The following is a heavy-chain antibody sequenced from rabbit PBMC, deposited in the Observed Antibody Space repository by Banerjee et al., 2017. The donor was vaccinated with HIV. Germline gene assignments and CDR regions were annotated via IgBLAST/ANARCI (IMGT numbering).Heavy chain of an antibody. CDR2: IYAGSSGSA. D-gene: IGHD4-1*01. Sequence: HEQLEESGGDLVKPGGTLTLTCTASGFDFSSNAMCWVRQAPGKGLEWIACIYAGSSGSAYYASWAKGRFTISKASSTTVTLQMTSLTAADTATYFCARDLAGVIGWNFGLWGPGTLVTVS. J-gene: IGHJ4*01. CDR3: ARDLAGVIGWNFGL. V-gene: IGHV1S45*01. CDR1: GFDFSSNA.